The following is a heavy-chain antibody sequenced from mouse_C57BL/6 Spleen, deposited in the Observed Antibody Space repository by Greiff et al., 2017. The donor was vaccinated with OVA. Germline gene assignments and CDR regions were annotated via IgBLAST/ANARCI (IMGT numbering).Heavy chain of an antibody. J-gene: IGHJ1*03. V-gene: IGHV2-2*01. CDR3: ARNYYYGSSDWYFDV. CDR2: IWSGGST. D-gene: IGHD1-1*01. CDR1: GFSLTSYG. Sequence: QVQLQQSGPGLVQPSQSLSITCTVSGFSLTSYGVHWVRQSPGKGLEWLGVIWSGGSTDYNAAFISRLSISKDNSKSQVFFKMNSLQADDTAIYYCARNYYYGSSDWYFDVWGTGTTVTVSS.